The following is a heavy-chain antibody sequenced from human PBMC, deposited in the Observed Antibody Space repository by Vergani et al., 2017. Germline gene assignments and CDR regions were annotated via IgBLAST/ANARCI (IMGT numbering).Heavy chain of an antibody. D-gene: IGHD3-10*01. V-gene: IGHV2-5*01. J-gene: IGHJ6*02. CDR3: SHYYGSGSYQSRDGMDV. CDR2: IYWNDDK. CDR1: GFSLSTSGVG. Sequence: QITLKESGPTLVKPTQTLTLTCTFSGFSLSTSGVGLVWIRHPPGKALEWLALIYWNDDKRYNPSLKSMLTITKDTAKNPVVLKMTNMDPVDTATYYCSHYYGSGSYQSRDGMDVWGQGTTVTVSS.